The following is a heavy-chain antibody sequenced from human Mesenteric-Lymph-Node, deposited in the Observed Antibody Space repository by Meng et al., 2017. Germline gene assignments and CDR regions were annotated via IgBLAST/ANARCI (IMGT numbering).Heavy chain of an antibody. J-gene: IGHJ6*02. CDR2: IYTSGST. CDR1: GGSISSYY. Sequence: SETLSLTCTVSGGSISSYYWSWIRQPAGKGLEWIGRIYTSGSTNYNPSLKSRVTMSVDTSKNQFSLKLSSVTAADTAVYYCARISGASSGWYLPQYYYYYGMDVWGQGTTVTVSS. CDR3: ARISGASSGWYLPQYYYYYGMDV. D-gene: IGHD6-19*01. V-gene: IGHV4-4*07.